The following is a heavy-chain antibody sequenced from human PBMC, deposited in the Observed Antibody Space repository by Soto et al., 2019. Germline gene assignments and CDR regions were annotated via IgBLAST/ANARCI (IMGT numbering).Heavy chain of an antibody. J-gene: IGHJ6*02. CDR1: GFPFTSYR. CDR2: ISGNGYYI. CDR3: AREREDEGSSSLRVYYGMDA. D-gene: IGHD6-6*01. V-gene: IGHV3-21*01. Sequence: GGSLRLSCAASGFPFTSYRMTWVRQAPGKGLGWVSSISGNGYYIHYADSVKGRFTISRDSAKKSVFLQMNSLRADDAAIYYCAREREDEGSSSLRVYYGMDAWGQGTTVTVSS.